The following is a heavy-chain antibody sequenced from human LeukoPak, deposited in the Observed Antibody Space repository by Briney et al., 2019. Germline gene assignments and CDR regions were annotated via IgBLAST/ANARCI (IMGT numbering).Heavy chain of an antibody. CDR2: INHSGST. J-gene: IGHJ4*02. Sequence: SETLSLTCAVYGGSFSGYYWSWIRQPPGKGLEWIGEINHSGSTNYNPSLKSRVTISVDTSKNQFSLKLSSVTAADTAVYYCARDLWFGELTGSTWGQGTLVTVSS. CDR3: ARDLWFGELTGST. V-gene: IGHV4-34*01. CDR1: GGSFSGYY. D-gene: IGHD3-10*01.